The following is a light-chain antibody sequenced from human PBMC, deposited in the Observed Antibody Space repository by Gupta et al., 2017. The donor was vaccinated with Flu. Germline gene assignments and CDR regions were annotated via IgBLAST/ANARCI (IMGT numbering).Light chain of an antibody. Sequence: PSFLSASVGDRVTITCRASPSISTWLAWYQQKSGKAPTVLIYKASTLKSGVPSRFSGSGSGTEFTLTISGLQPDDFATYYCQQYHSYPITFGQGTKVEI. CDR2: KAS. V-gene: IGKV1-5*03. CDR1: PSISTW. CDR3: QQYHSYPIT. J-gene: IGKJ2*01.